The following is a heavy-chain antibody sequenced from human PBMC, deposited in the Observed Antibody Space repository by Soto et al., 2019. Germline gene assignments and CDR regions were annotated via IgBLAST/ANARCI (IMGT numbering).Heavy chain of an antibody. CDR3: AKEGGLSGSYYISSSYYFAY. V-gene: IGHV3-30*18. J-gene: IGHJ4*02. Sequence: QVQLVESGGGVVQPGRSLRLSCVASGFTFSSYGMHWVRQAPGKGLEWVAIISYDGSNTYYADSVKGRFTISRDNSKNTLYLQMNSLRAEDTCVYYCAKEGGLSGSYYISSSYYFAYWGQGTLVTVSS. CDR1: GFTFSSYG. D-gene: IGHD1-26*01. CDR2: ISYDGSNT.